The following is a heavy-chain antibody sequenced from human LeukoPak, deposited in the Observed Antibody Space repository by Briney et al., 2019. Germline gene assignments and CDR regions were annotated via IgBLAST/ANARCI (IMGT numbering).Heavy chain of an antibody. CDR2: IIPSDGFT. CDR3: ATGHCSGGSCYGDFDY. CDR1: GYTFSSYY. V-gene: IGHV1-46*01. J-gene: IGHJ4*02. Sequence: GASVKVSCKASGYTFSSYYVHWVRQAPGQGLEWMGMIIPSDGFTSYAQKFQGRVTMTRDMSTSTVYMELSSLRSDDTAVYYCATGHCSGGSCYGDFDYWGQGTLVTVSS. D-gene: IGHD2-15*01.